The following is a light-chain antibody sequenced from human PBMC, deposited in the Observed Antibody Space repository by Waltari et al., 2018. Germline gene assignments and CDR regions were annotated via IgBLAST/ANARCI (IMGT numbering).Light chain of an antibody. CDR1: RPTGESKP. CDR3: AAWDDSLKRVV. Sequence: QSVLTPSPAPSATPRRRVTLSCSGIRPTGESKPAHWYQQFPGTAPKLLIHTNFQRPSGVPDRFSGSKSGTSASLTISGLQSEDEADYYCAAWDDSLKRVVFGGGTKLTGL. J-gene: IGLJ3*02. CDR2: TNF. V-gene: IGLV1-44*01.